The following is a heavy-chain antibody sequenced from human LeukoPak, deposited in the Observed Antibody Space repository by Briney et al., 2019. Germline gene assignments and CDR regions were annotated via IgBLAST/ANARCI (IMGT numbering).Heavy chain of an antibody. CDR2: ISYDGSNK. J-gene: IGHJ5*02. CDR3: AKEAGGRPNWFNP. V-gene: IGHV3-30*18. Sequence: PGRSLRLSCAASGFTFNSSGMHWVRQAPGKGLEWVAVISYDGSNKYYADSVKGRFTISRDNSKNTLYLQMNSLRAEDTAVYYCAKEAGGRPNWFNPWGQGTLVTVSS. D-gene: IGHD3-16*01. CDR1: GFTFNSSG.